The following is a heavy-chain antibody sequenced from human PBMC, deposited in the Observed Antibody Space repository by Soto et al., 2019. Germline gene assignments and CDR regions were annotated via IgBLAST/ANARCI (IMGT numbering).Heavy chain of an antibody. CDR1: GGSISSYY. J-gene: IGHJ4*02. CDR3: ARLLYGSGSYLY. D-gene: IGHD3-10*01. Sequence: SETLSLTCTVSGGSISSYYWSWIRQPPGKGLEWIGYIYYSGSTNYNPSLKSRVTISVDTSKNQFSLKLSSVTAADTAVYYCARLLYGSGSYLYWGQGTLVTVSS. CDR2: IYYSGST. V-gene: IGHV4-59*08.